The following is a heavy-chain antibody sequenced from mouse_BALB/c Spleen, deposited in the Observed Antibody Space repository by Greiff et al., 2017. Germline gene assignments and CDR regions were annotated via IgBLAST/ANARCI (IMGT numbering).Heavy chain of an antibody. J-gene: IGHJ1*01. V-gene: IGHV5-9-4*01. Sequence: DVQLVESGGGLVKPGGSLKLSCAASGFTFSSYAMSWVRQSPEKRLEWVAEISSGGSYTYYPDTVTGRFTISRDNAKNTLYLEMSSLRSEDTAMYYCARDPNWDDGYFDVWGAGTTVTVSS. CDR3: ARDPNWDDGYFDV. D-gene: IGHD4-1*02. CDR2: ISSGGSYT. CDR1: GFTFSSYA.